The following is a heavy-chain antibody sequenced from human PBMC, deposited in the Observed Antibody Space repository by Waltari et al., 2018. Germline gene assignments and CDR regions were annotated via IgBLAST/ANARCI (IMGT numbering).Heavy chain of an antibody. D-gene: IGHD1-26*01. CDR1: GFPFRTYV. V-gene: IGHV3-64D*06. Sequence: EVQLVESGGGLVKPGGSLRLSCSASGFPFRTYVMYWVRQAPGKGLEYVSAISNDGGNTFYADSVKGRLIISRDNSKNTLYLQMSSLRAEDTAVYYCAKGGMGDYFDYWGQGTLVTVSS. J-gene: IGHJ4*02. CDR3: AKGGMGDYFDY. CDR2: ISNDGGNT.